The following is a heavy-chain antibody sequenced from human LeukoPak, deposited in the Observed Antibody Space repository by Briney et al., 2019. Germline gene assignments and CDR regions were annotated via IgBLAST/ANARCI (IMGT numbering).Heavy chain of an antibody. J-gene: IGHJ4*02. V-gene: IGHV3-23*01. Sequence: PGGSLRLSCTASGFTFSSYAMTWVRQPPGKGLEWVSAISDSGDSAFSADPVKGRFTISRDNAKNSLYLQMNSLRAEDTAVYYCARFSRSSSGYWGQGTLVTVSS. D-gene: IGHD6-13*01. CDR3: ARFSRSSSGY. CDR2: ISDSGDSA. CDR1: GFTFSSYA.